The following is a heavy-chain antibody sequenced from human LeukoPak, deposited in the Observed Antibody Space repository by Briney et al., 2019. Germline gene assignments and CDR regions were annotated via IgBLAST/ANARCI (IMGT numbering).Heavy chain of an antibody. CDR3: VQGRGDR. CDR2: IHSGGDI. CDR1: AFTVTSYF. J-gene: IGHJ5*02. D-gene: IGHD1-1*01. V-gene: IGHV3-53*01. Sequence: GGSLRLSCAATAFTVTSYFMGWVRQAPGKGLEWVSIIHSGGDIYYADSVKGRFTITRDTSKNTVFLQMNSLRAEDTAVYYFVQGRGDRWGQGTLVTVSS.